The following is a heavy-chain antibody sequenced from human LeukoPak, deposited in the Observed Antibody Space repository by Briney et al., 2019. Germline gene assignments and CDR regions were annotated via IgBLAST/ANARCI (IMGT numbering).Heavy chain of an antibody. J-gene: IGHJ4*02. D-gene: IGHD4/OR15-4a*01. CDR2: IRYDGNNE. CDR3: ARDQGWVPTAFEF. CDR1: GFSFNSYG. Sequence: GGSLRLSCAASGFSFNSYGFHWSRQAPGKGLEWVAYIRYDGNNEDYADSVKGRFAISRDNSKNMVFLQMNRLRLEDTAVFYCARDQGWVPTAFEFWGQGILVTVSP. V-gene: IGHV3-30*02.